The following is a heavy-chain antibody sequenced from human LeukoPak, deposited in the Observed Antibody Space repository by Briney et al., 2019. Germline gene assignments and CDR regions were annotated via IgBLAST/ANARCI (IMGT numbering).Heavy chain of an antibody. CDR3: ARGQSGYSSGWYAY. Sequence: SETLSLTCTVSGGSISSYYWSWIRQPAGKGLQWIGRIYTSGSTNYNPSLKSRVTMSVDTSKNQFSLKLSSVTAADTAVYYCARGQSGYSSGWYAYWGQGTLLTVSS. CDR1: GGSISSYY. V-gene: IGHV4-4*07. D-gene: IGHD6-19*01. CDR2: IYTSGST. J-gene: IGHJ4*02.